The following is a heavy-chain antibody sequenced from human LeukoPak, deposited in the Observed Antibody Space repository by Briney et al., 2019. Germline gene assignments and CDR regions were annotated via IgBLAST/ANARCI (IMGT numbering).Heavy chain of an antibody. J-gene: IGHJ6*02. D-gene: IGHD5-18*01. CDR1: GYTFTSYY. CDR2: INPSGGST. V-gene: IGHV1-46*01. Sequence: ASVKVSCKASGYTFTSYYMHWVRQAPGQGLEWMGIINPSGGSTSYAQKFQGRVTMTRDTSTSTVYMELSSLRSEDMAVYYCARDGPIQLWFGLYYYYGMDVWGQGTTVTVSS. CDR3: ARDGPIQLWFGLYYYYGMDV.